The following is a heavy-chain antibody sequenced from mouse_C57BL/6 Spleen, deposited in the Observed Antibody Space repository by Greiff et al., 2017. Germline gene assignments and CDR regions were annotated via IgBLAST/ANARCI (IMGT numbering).Heavy chain of an antibody. D-gene: IGHD2-2*01. J-gene: IGHJ4*01. Sequence: VQLQQSGPELVKPGASVKIPCKASGYTFTDYNMDWVKQSHGKSLEWIGDINPNNGGTIDNQKFKGKATLTVDKSSSTAYMELRSLTSEDTAVYYCARGFYGYDDAMDYWGQGTSVTVSS. CDR3: ARGFYGYDDAMDY. V-gene: IGHV1-18*01. CDR2: INPNNGGT. CDR1: GYTFTDYN.